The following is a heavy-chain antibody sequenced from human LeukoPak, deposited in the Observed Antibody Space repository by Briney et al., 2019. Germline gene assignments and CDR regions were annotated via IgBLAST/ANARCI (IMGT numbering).Heavy chain of an antibody. D-gene: IGHD4-23*01. V-gene: IGHV3-48*03. J-gene: IGHJ4*02. Sequence: PGGSLRLSCVASGFTFSSYEMNWVRQAPGKGLEWVSYISSSGSTIYYADSVKGRFTISRDNAKNSLYLQMNSLRAEDTAVYYCARDVDYGGNLRDWGQGTLVTVSS. CDR2: ISSSGSTI. CDR3: ARDVDYGGNLRD. CDR1: GFTFSSYE.